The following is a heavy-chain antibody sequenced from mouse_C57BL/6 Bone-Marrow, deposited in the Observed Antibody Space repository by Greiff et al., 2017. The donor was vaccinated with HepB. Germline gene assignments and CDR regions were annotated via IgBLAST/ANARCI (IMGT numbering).Heavy chain of an antibody. D-gene: IGHD1-1*01. CDR1: GFTFSDFY. CDR2: SRNKANDYTT. J-gene: IGHJ1*03. V-gene: IGHV7-1*01. Sequence: EVQGVESGGGLVQSGRSLRLSCATSGFTFSDFYMEWVRQAPGKGLEWIAASRNKANDYTTEYSASVKGRFIVSRDTSQSILYLQMNALRAEDTAIYYCARGPHYYGSSWYFDVWGTGTTVTVSS. CDR3: ARGPHYYGSSWYFDV.